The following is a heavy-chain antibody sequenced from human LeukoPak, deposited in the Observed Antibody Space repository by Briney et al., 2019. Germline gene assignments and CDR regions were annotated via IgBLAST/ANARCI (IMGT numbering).Heavy chain of an antibody. CDR2: IYYSGST. V-gene: IGHV4-39*07. J-gene: IGHJ5*02. CDR3: ARGGSEYCSGGSCYGNTWFDP. Sequence: SETLSLTCTVSGGSISSSSYYWGWIRQPPGKGLEWIGSIYYSGSTYYNPSLKSRVTISVDTSKNQFSLKLSSVTAADTAVYYCARGGSEYCSGGSCYGNTWFDPWAREPWSPSPQ. CDR1: GGSISSSSYY. D-gene: IGHD2-15*01.